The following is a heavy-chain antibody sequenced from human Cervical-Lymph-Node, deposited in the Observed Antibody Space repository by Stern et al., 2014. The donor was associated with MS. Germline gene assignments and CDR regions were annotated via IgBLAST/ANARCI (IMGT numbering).Heavy chain of an antibody. CDR2: VPYSGTT. D-gene: IGHD3-3*01. CDR1: GGSISSYY. J-gene: IGHJ4*02. V-gene: IGHV4-59*08. Sequence: VQLVESGPGLVKPSETLSLTCSVSGGSISSYYWNWIRQPPGKGLEWIANVPYSGTTNYNPSLKSRVPILLDTSTTKYPLKLHSVTAADTAVYYCAGSGTYYPDYWGQGILVTVSS. CDR3: AGSGTYYPDY.